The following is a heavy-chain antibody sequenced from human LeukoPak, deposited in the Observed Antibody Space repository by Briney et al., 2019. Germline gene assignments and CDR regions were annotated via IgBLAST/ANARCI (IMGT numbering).Heavy chain of an antibody. CDR1: GYTFSSYT. Sequence: ASVKVSCKASGYTFSSYTMNWVRQAPGQGLEWMGWINAGNGNTKYSQKFQGRVTITRDTSASTAYMELSSLRSEDTAVYYCARTGSSGWYRLDYWGQGTLVTVSS. CDR3: ARTGSSGWYRLDY. D-gene: IGHD6-19*01. CDR2: INAGNGNT. J-gene: IGHJ4*02. V-gene: IGHV1-3*01.